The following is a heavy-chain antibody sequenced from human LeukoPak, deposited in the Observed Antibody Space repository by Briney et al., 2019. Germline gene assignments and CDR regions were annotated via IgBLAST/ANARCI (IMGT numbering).Heavy chain of an antibody. D-gene: IGHD6-19*01. V-gene: IGHV3-74*01. Sequence: GESLRLSCTASGFTFSNFWMGWVRQAPGKGLVWVSRSKNDGRSTSYADSVKGRFTISRDSAKNTLFLQMDSLRAEDTAVYYCARAGYSSGWYYFDYWGQGTLVTVSS. CDR1: GFTFSNFW. CDR3: ARAGYSSGWYYFDY. CDR2: SKNDGRST. J-gene: IGHJ4*02.